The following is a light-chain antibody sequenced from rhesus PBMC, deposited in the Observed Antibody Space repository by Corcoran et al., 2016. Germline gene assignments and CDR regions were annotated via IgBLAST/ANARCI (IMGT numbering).Light chain of an antibody. Sequence: DIRMTQSPSSLSASIGDKVTISCRASQRINNWLAWYQQKPGNAPKPLNYKAFTVQSGVPSRFSGSGSWTVFTLTITSLVSVDFAIYYVQQYMRGPITFGGGTKVQLK. J-gene: IGKJ4*01. CDR1: QRINNW. CDR2: KAF. V-gene: IGKV1-22*01. CDR3: QQYMRGPIT.